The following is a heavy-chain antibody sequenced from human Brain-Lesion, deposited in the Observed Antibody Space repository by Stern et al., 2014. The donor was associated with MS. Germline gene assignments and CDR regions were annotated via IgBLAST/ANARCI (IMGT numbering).Heavy chain of an antibody. CDR1: GGSISSGGYY. CDR3: ARGRVVPGFQYYATDV. CDR2: IFNSGST. J-gene: IGHJ6*02. Sequence: VQLVQSGPGLVKPSQTLSLSCTVSGGSISSGGYYWSWIRQPAGKGLEWIGRIFNSGSTSYNPSLKSRVPISIDTSKTQFSLRLNSMTAADTAVYYCARGRVVPGFQYYATDVWGQGTTVIVSS. D-gene: IGHD2-2*01. V-gene: IGHV4-61*02.